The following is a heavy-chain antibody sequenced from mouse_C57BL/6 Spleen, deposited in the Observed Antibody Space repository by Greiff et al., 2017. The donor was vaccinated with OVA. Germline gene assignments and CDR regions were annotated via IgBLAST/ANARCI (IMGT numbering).Heavy chain of an antibody. CDR3: ARSGYYYAIDY. Sequence: QVQLQQPGAELVRPGTSVKLSCKAFGYTFTSYWMHWVKQRPGQGREWIGVIDRSDSYTNYNQKFKGKATLTVDTSATTAYMKPSSLTSEDSAVYYCARSGYYYAIDYWGQGTSVTVSS. CDR1: GYTFTSYW. V-gene: IGHV1-59*01. J-gene: IGHJ4*01. CDR2: IDRSDSYT. D-gene: IGHD1-2*01.